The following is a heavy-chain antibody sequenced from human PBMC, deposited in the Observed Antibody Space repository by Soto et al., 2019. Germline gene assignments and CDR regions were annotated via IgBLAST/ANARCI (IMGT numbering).Heavy chain of an antibody. CDR1: GGSISSSSYY. D-gene: IGHD3-10*01. V-gene: IGHV4-39*01. Sequence: SETLSLTCTVSGGSISSSSYYWGWIRQPPGKGLEWIGSIYYSGSTYYNPSLKSRVTISVDTSKNQFSLKLTSVTAADTAVYYCARLPDYYGSGSYYFDYWGQGTLVTVSS. CDR2: IYYSGST. CDR3: ARLPDYYGSGSYYFDY. J-gene: IGHJ4*02.